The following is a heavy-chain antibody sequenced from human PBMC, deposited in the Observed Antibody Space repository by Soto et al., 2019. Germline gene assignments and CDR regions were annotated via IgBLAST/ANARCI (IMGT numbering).Heavy chain of an antibody. J-gene: IGHJ1*01. Sequence: PGGSLRLSCVASGFTFSSYAMSWIRQAPGKGLEWVSDIVGSGTTIYYADSVKGRFTISRDNSKNTLYLQMNSLSVEDTAVYYCAIGPRESRHTLRAVWGPGTLVTVSS. CDR2: IVGSGTTI. CDR1: GFTFSSYA. V-gene: IGHV3-23*01. D-gene: IGHD3-16*02. CDR3: AIGPRESRHTLRAV.